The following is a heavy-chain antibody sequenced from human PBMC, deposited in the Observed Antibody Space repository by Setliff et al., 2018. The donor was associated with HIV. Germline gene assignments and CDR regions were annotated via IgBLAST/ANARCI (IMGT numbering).Heavy chain of an antibody. CDR1: GFTFRTYD. J-gene: IGHJ4*02. D-gene: IGHD2-15*01. V-gene: IGHV3-23*01. CDR2: IGGSGDNT. Sequence: PGESLKISCAASGFTFRTYDMSWVRQAPGKGLEWVSTIGGSGDNTYYADSVKGRFTISRDSSKNTLYLQMNSLRAEDTAVYYCAKLPHGGPLYYFDYWGQGTLVTVSS. CDR3: AKLPHGGPLYYFDY.